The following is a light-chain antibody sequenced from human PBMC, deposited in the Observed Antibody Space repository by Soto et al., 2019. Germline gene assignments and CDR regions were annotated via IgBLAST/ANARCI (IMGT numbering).Light chain of an antibody. Sequence: ALTQPASVSGSPGQSITISCTGTSSDVGGYNYVSWYQQHPGKAPKLMIYEVSNRPSGVSNRFSGSKSGNTASLTISGLQAEDEADYYCSSYTSSSTLLFGGGTKLTVL. V-gene: IGLV2-14*01. J-gene: IGLJ2*01. CDR3: SSYTSSSTLL. CDR2: EVS. CDR1: SSDVGGYNY.